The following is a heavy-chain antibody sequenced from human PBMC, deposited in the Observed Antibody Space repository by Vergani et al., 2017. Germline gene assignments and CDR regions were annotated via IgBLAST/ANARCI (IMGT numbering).Heavy chain of an antibody. D-gene: IGHD1-26*01. CDR1: GYSISSGYY. V-gene: IGHV4-38-2*01. J-gene: IGHJ6*02. CDR2: ISHSGST. Sequence: QVQLQESGPGLVKPSETLSLTFAVSGYSISSGYYWGWIRQPPGKGLEWIGSISHSGSTYYNPSLKSRVTISVDTSKNQFSLKLSSVTAADTAVYYCARHDWVGGSSFYYYGMDVWGQGTTVTVSS. CDR3: ARHDWVGGSSFYYYGMDV.